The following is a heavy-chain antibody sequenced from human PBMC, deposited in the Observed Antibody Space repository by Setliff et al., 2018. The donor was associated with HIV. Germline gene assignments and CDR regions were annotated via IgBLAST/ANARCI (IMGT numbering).Heavy chain of an antibody. CDR1: GFTFSSYS. CDR3: ARDGRYYDILSGHYSSPDHNMDV. V-gene: IGHV3-21*01. Sequence: GGSLRLSCAASGFTFSSYSMNWVRQAPGKGLEWVSSISSSSGYIYYADSVRGRFTISRDNAKNSLYLQMNSLRAEDTAAYYCARDGRYYDILSGHYSSPDHNMDVWGKGTTVTVSS. D-gene: IGHD3-9*01. J-gene: IGHJ6*03. CDR2: ISSSSGYI.